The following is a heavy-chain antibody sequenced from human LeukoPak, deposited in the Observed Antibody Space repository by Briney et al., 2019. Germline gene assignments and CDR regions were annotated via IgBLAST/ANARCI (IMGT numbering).Heavy chain of an antibody. J-gene: IGHJ6*02. CDR2: ISYDGSNK. CDR1: GFTFSSYG. Sequence: PGRSLRLSCAASGFTFSSYGMHWVRQAPGKGLEWVAVISYDGSNKYYADSVKGRFTISRDNSKNTLYVQMNSLRAEDTAVYYCAKGLVPAARYGMDVWGQGTTVTVSS. V-gene: IGHV3-30*18. CDR3: AKGLVPAARYGMDV. D-gene: IGHD2-2*01.